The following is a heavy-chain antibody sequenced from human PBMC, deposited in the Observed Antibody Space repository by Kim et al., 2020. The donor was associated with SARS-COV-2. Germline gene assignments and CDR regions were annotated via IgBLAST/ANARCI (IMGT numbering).Heavy chain of an antibody. V-gene: IGHV3-23*01. J-gene: IGHJ4*02. CDR3: LTAPQLAAQSRNY. D-gene: IGHD6-13*01. CDR1: RFAFGTYA. Sequence: GGSLRLSCAASRFAFGTYAMSWVRQAPGKGREWVSSILYNSETTYYADSVKGGFSISRDNSKNTLYLQMDSLSVEDTAVYYGLTAPQLAAQSRNYSGQG. CDR2: ILYNSETT.